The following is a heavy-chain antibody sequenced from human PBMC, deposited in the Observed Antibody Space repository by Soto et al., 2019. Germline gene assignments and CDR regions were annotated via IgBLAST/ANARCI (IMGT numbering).Heavy chain of an antibody. CDR1: GYTFTSYA. D-gene: IGHD3-10*01. V-gene: IGHV1-3*01. J-gene: IGHJ4*02. Sequence: QVQLVQSGAEVKKPGASVKVSCKASGYTFTSYAMHWVRQAPGQRLEWMGWINAGNGNTKYSQKFQGRVTITRDKSASTAYMELSSLRSEDTAVYYCARDMGFGLSDYWGQGTLVTVSS. CDR2: INAGNGNT. CDR3: ARDMGFGLSDY.